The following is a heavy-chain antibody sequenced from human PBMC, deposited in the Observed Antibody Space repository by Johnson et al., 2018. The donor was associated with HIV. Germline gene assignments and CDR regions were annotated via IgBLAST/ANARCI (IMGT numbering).Heavy chain of an antibody. CDR3: AREYIFHDAFDI. CDR1: GFTFSNAW. CDR2: IRYDGSNK. Sequence: MQLVESGGGLVQPGRSLRVSCAASGFTFSNAWMSWVRQAPGKGLEWVAFIRYDGSNKYYVDSVKGRFTISRDNAKDSLYLQMNSLRAEDTAVYYCAREYIFHDAFDIWGQGTMVTVSS. J-gene: IGHJ3*02. D-gene: IGHD3-9*01. V-gene: IGHV3-7*01.